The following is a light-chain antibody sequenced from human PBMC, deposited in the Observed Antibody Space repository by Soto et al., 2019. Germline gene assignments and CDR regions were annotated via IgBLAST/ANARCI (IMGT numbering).Light chain of an antibody. CDR2: EVT. CDR3: CSYAARRPFPYV. V-gene: IGLV2-23*02. CDR1: SGDVGRDEL. J-gene: IGLJ1*01. Sequence: QSALTQPASVSGSPGRSITISCAGTSGDVGRDELVSWYQQHPGKAPKLIIYEVTRRPSGVSNRFSGSKSGKTASLTISGLQDEDEADYYCCSYAARRPFPYVFGTGTKVTVL.